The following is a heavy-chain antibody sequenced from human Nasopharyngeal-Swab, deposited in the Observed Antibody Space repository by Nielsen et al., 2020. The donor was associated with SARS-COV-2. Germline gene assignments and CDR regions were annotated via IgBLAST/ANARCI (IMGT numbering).Heavy chain of an antibody. J-gene: IGHJ4*02. CDR3: ARDSVSGYGHGY. D-gene: IGHD5-12*01. CDR2: IYSGGST. V-gene: IGHV3-53*01. Sequence: WIRQPPGKGLEWVSDIYSGGSTYYADSVKGRFTISRDNSKNTLYLQMNSLRAEDTAVYYCARDSVSGYGHGYWGQGTLVTVSS.